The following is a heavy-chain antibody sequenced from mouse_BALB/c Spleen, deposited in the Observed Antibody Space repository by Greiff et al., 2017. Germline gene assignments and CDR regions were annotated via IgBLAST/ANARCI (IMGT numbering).Heavy chain of an antibody. CDR2: ISSGGGNT. CDR1: GFTFSSYT. V-gene: IGHV5-9*03. J-gene: IGHJ4*01. D-gene: IGHD2-14*01. Sequence: EVQRVESGGGLVKPGGSLKLSCAASGFTFSSYTMSWVRQTPEKRLEWVATISSGGGNTYYPDSVKGRFTISRDNAKNNLYLQMSSLRSEDTALYYCARYNYRYDGFDYAMDYWGQGTSVTVSS. CDR3: ARYNYRYDGFDYAMDY.